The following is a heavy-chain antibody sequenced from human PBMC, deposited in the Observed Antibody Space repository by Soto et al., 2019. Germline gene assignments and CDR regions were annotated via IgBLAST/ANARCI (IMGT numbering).Heavy chain of an antibody. Sequence: GGSLRLSCAASGFTCSSYGMHWVRQAPEKGQEWVAVISYDGSNKYYADSVKGRFTISRDNSKNTLYLQMNSLRAEDTAVYYCANGFRQSNMTHQYYFDYRGQGTLVTVSS. CDR1: GFTCSSYG. CDR3: ANGFRQSNMTHQYYFDY. J-gene: IGHJ4*02. CDR2: ISYDGSNK. V-gene: IGHV3-30*18. D-gene: IGHD2-2*03.